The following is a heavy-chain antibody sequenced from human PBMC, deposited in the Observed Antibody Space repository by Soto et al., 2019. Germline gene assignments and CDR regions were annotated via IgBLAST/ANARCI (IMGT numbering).Heavy chain of an antibody. V-gene: IGHV1-18*01. CDR1: GYTFTSYG. CDR2: ISAYNGNT. D-gene: IGHD5-18*01. Sequence: QVQLVQSGVEVKKPGASVKVSCKASGYTFTSYGISWVRQAPGQGLEWMGWISAYNGNTKYAQKLQGRVTMTADTSASTAYMELRSLRADDTDVYYCARDTAMALPDAWGQGTLVTVSS. CDR3: ARDTAMALPDA. J-gene: IGHJ4*02.